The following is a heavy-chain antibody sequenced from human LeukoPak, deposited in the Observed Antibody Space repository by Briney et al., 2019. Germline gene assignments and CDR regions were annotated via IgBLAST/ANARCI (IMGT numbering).Heavy chain of an antibody. J-gene: IGHJ3*02. CDR1: GGSFSGYY. Sequence: SETLSLTCAVYGGSFSGYYWSWIRQPPGKGLEWIGGINHSGSTNYNPSLKSRVTISVDTSKNQFSLKLSSVTAADTAVYYCASQNCSSTSCYAGIWGQGTMVTVSS. CDR3: ASQNCSSTSCYAGI. D-gene: IGHD2-2*01. CDR2: INHSGST. V-gene: IGHV4-34*01.